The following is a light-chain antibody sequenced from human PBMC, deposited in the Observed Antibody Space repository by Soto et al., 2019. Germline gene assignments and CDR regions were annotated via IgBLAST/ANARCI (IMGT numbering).Light chain of an antibody. CDR2: GVT. Sequence: QSALTQPASVSGSPGQSVTISCTGTSSDVGGYNYVSWYQQLPGEAPKLIIYGVTDGPSGVANRFSGSKSGNTASLTVSGLQAVDEGDYYCSSYTATRTSVFGTGTKVTVL. CDR1: SSDVGGYNY. CDR3: SSYTATRTSV. V-gene: IGLV2-14*01. J-gene: IGLJ1*01.